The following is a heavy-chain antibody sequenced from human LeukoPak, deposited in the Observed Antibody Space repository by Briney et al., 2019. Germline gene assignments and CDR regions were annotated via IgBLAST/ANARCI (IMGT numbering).Heavy chain of an antibody. CDR2: ISSSGSTI. CDR3: ARMGSRIFGVADAFDI. D-gene: IGHD3-3*02. J-gene: IGHJ3*02. Sequence: PGGSLRLSCAASGLTFSSYEMNWVRQAPGKGLEWVSYISSSGSTIYYADSVKGRFTISRDNAKNSLYLQMNSLRAEDTAVYYCARMGSRIFGVADAFDIWGQGTMVTVSS. V-gene: IGHV3-48*03. CDR1: GLTFSSYE.